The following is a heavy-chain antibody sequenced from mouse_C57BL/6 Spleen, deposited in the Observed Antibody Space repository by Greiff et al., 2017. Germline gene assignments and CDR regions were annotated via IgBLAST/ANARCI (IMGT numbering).Heavy chain of an antibody. CDR3: AKEENNYFDY. Sequence: VQLQQSGPELVKPGASVKISCKASGYSFTGYYMNWVKQSPEKSLEWIGEINPSTGGTTYNQKFKAKATLTVDKSSSTAYMQLKSLTSEDSAVYYCAKEENNYFDYWGQGTTLTVSS. CDR1: GYSFTGYY. V-gene: IGHV1-42*01. CDR2: INPSTGGT. J-gene: IGHJ2*01. D-gene: IGHD5-2*01.